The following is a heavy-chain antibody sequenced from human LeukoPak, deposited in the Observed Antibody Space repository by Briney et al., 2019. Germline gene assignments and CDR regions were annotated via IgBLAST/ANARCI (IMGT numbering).Heavy chain of an antibody. J-gene: IGHJ5*02. D-gene: IGHD3-16*01. Sequence: GGSLRLSCAASGFTFSSYSITWVRQAPGKGLEWVSSISSSGSYIYYADSVKGRFTISRDNAKNSLYLQMNSLRAEDTAVNYCARGGLGALEPQNWFDPWGQGTLVTVSS. CDR1: GFTFSSYS. V-gene: IGHV3-21*01. CDR2: ISSSGSYI. CDR3: ARGGLGALEPQNWFDP.